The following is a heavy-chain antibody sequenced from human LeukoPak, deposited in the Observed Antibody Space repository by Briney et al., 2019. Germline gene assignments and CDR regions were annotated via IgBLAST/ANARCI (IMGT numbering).Heavy chain of an antibody. D-gene: IGHD6-13*01. V-gene: IGHV1-2*02. CDR1: GYTFTGYY. CDR2: INPNSGGT. CDR3: ARSSIIAAAGPYYFDY. J-gene: IGHJ4*02. Sequence: GASVKVSCKDSGYTFTGYYMHWVRQAPGQWLEWMGWINPNSGGTNYAQKFQGRVTMTRDTSISTAYMELSSLRSEDTAVYYCARSSIIAAAGPYYFDYWGQGTLVTVSS.